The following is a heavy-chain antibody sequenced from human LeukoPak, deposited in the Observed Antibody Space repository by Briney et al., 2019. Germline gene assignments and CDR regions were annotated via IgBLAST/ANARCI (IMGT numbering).Heavy chain of an antibody. CDR2: ISSSSSTI. J-gene: IGHJ5*02. Sequence: GGSLRLSCAASGFTFSSYSMNWVRQAPGKGLEWVSYISSSSSTIYYADSVKGRFTISRDNAKNSLYLQMNSLRAEDTAVYYCASLGYCSSTSCYSHWFDPWGQGTLVTDSS. D-gene: IGHD2-2*01. CDR1: GFTFSSYS. V-gene: IGHV3-48*01. CDR3: ASLGYCSSTSCYSHWFDP.